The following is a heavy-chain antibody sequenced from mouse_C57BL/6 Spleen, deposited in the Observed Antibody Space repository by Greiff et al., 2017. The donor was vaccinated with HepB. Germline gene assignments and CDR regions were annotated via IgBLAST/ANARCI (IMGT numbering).Heavy chain of an antibody. CDR1: GYTFTDYN. J-gene: IGHJ3*01. CDR2: INPNNGGT. CDR3: ASGADYYGSDWFAY. Sequence: VQLQQSGPELVKPGASVKMSCKASGYTFTDYNMHWVKQSHGKSLEWIGYINPNNGGTSYNQKFKGKATLTVNKSSSTAYMELRSLTSEDSAVYYCASGADYYGSDWFAYWGQGTLVTVSA. D-gene: IGHD1-1*01. V-gene: IGHV1-22*01.